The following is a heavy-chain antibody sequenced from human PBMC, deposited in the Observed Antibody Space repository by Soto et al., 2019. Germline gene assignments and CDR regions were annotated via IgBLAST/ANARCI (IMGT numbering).Heavy chain of an antibody. J-gene: IGHJ2*01. CDR2: IASTSWNI. CDR3: ARGPSAAAPLSDWYFDL. D-gene: IGHD2-2*01. CDR1: GFTFSGYS. V-gene: IGHV3-48*02. Sequence: EVQLVESGGGLVLPGGSLRLSCAASGFTFSGYSMNWVRQAPGKGLEWVSYIASTSWNIYYADTVKGRFTISRDNAKNSLYLQMHGLRDEHTAVYYCARGPSAAAPLSDWYFDLWGRGTLVTVSS.